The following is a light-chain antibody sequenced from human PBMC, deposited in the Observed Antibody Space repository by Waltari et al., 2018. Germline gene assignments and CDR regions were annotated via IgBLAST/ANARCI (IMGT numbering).Light chain of an antibody. CDR1: QGISNW. V-gene: IGKV1-NL1*01. Sequence: DIQMTQSPSSLSASVGAKVTITCHASQGISNWLAWYQQKPGKAPKPLIYAASNLQGGVPSRFSGSASGTDYTLTISSLQPEDFATYFCQQYDDLPWTFGQGTKVEIK. CDR3: QQYDDLPWT. J-gene: IGKJ1*01. CDR2: AAS.